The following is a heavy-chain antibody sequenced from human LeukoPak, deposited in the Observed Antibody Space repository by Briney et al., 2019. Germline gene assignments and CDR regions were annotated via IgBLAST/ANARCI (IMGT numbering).Heavy chain of an antibody. CDR2: INTNTGNP. D-gene: IGHD6-6*01. V-gene: IGHV7-4-1*02. Sequence: GASVKVSCKASGYTFTSYAMNWVRQAPGQGLEWMGWINTNTGNPTYAQGFTGRFVFSLDTSVSTAYLQISSLKAEDTAVYYCARVFSSSSYYYYYGMDVWGQGTTVTVSS. CDR1: GYTFTSYA. CDR3: ARVFSSSSYYYYYGMDV. J-gene: IGHJ6*02.